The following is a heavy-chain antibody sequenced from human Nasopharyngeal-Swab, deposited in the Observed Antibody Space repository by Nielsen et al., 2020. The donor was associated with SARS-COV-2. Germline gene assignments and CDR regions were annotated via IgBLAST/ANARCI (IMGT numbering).Heavy chain of an antibody. J-gene: IGHJ6*02. CDR3: ARDGLDYDFWSAYSMDV. Sequence: WIRQPPGKGLEWVSSISSSSYIYYADSVKGRFTISRDNAKNPLYLQMNSLRAEDTAVYYCARDGLDYDFWSAYSMDVWGQGTTVTVSS. D-gene: IGHD3-3*01. V-gene: IGHV3-69-1*01. CDR2: ISSSSYI.